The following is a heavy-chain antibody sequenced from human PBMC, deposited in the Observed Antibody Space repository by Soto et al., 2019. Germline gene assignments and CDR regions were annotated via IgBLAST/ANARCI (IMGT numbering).Heavy chain of an antibody. CDR3: ARIAGGTSGWYYYYGMDV. CDR1: GYTFTSYT. Sequence: QVQLVQSGAEVKKPGASVKVSCKASGYTFTSYTISWVRQAPGQGLEWMGWISAYNGNTDYAQKFQGRVTMTTDTTTSTAYMELRSLRSDDTAVYYCARIAGGTSGWYYYYGMDVWGQGATVTVSS. D-gene: IGHD6-19*01. J-gene: IGHJ6*02. V-gene: IGHV1-18*04. CDR2: ISAYNGNT.